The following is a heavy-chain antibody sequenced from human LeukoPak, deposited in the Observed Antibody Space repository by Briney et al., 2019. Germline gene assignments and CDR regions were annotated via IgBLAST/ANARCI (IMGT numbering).Heavy chain of an antibody. Sequence: GASVKVSCKASGYTFTGYYIHWVRQAPGQGLEWMGWINPNSGGTNYAQKFQGRVTMTRDTSISTAYMELSRLRSDDTAVYYCARVYPGNKYSYGYPNRSPFDYWGQGTLVTVSS. D-gene: IGHD5-18*01. J-gene: IGHJ4*02. CDR1: GYTFTGYY. CDR3: ARVYPGNKYSYGYPNRSPFDY. CDR2: INPNSGGT. V-gene: IGHV1-2*02.